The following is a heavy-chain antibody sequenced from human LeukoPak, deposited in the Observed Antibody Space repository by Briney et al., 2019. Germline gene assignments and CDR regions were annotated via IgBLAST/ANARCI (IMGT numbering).Heavy chain of an antibody. D-gene: IGHD5/OR15-5a*01. V-gene: IGHV3-43*01. CDR3: AKEGSTAAGYYFDY. CDR2: ISWDGGTT. CDR1: GFTFAGYT. Sequence: GGSLRLSCAASGFTFAGYTMHWVRQTPGKGLEWVSLISWDGGTTYYADSVRGLFTISRDNSKNSLYLQMNSLRTEDTALYYCAKEGSTAAGYYFDYWGQGTLVTVSS. J-gene: IGHJ4*02.